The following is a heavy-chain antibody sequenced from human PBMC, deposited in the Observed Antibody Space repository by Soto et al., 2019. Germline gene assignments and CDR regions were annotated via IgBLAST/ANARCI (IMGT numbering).Heavy chain of an antibody. D-gene: IGHD4-17*01. CDR2: IYWNDDK. CDR3: AHRLRGDYGDYVDY. CDR1: GFSLSTSGVG. Sequence: QITLKESGPTLVKPTQTLTLTCTFSGFSLSTSGVGVGWIRQPPGKALEWVALIYWNDDKRYSPSLKSRLTITEDTSNNQVVLTMTNMDPVDTATYYCAHRLRGDYGDYVDYWVQGTLVTVSS. J-gene: IGHJ4*02. V-gene: IGHV2-5*01.